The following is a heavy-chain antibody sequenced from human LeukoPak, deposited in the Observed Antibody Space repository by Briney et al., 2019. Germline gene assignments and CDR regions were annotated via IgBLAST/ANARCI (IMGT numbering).Heavy chain of an antibody. J-gene: IGHJ4*02. CDR3: ARDLSSYYFDY. D-gene: IGHD2/OR15-2a*01. Sequence: PGGSLRLSCAASGFTFSSYAMHWVRQAPGKGLEWVAVISYDGSNKYYADSVKGRFTISRDNSKNTLYLQMNSLRAEDTAVYYCARDLSSYYFDYWGQGTLVTVSS. CDR2: ISYDGSNK. V-gene: IGHV3-30-3*01. CDR1: GFTFSSYA.